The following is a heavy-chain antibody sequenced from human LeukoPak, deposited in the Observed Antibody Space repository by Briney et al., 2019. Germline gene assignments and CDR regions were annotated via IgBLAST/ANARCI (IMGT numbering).Heavy chain of an antibody. J-gene: IGHJ4*02. CDR1: GFSLSSGYY. V-gene: IGHV4-38-2*01. CDR3: ARNGDRRIDY. Sequence: PSETLSLTCAVSGFSLSSGYYWGWIRQPPGKGLEWIGTIYYIGTTYYNPPLKSRVTISMETSKNQFSLKLSSVTAADTAVYYCARNGDRRIDYWGQGTLVTVSS. CDR2: IYYIGTT.